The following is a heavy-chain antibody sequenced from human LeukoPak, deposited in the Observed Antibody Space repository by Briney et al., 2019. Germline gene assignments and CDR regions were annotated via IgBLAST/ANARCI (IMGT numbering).Heavy chain of an antibody. CDR3: ARADDGYMDV. CDR2: TYYRSKWYN. J-gene: IGHJ6*03. D-gene: IGHD3-3*01. Sequence: SQTLSLTCAISGDSVSSNSAAWDSIRHSPSRGIEWLGRTYYRSKWYNHYAVSVKSRITINPDTSQNQFSLQLNSVTPEDTAVYYCARADDGYMDVWGKGTTVTVSS. V-gene: IGHV6-1*01. CDR1: GDSVSSNSAA.